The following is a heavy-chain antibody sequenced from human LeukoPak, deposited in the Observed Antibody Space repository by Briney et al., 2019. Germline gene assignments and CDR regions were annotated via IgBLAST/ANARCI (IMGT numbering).Heavy chain of an antibody. V-gene: IGHV3-30-3*01. CDR2: ISYDGSNK. J-gene: IGHJ6*03. CDR3: ARAAMVRGVIITSYMDV. CDR1: GFTFSSYA. D-gene: IGHD3-10*01. Sequence: PGRSLRLSCAASGFTFSSYAMHWVRQAPGKGLEWVAVISYDGSNKYYADSVKGRFTISRDNSKNTLYLQMNSLRAEDTAVYYCARAAMVRGVIITSYMDVWGKGTTVTVSS.